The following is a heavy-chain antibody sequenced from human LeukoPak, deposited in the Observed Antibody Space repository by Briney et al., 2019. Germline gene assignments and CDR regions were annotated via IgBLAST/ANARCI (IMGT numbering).Heavy chain of an antibody. Sequence: GASVKVSCTASGYTFTVYYMHWVRQAPGQGLEWMGWINPNTGGTTYAQKFQGRVTMTRDTSISTAYMELSRLTPDDAAVYYCARRADNGGKYYGMDVWGQGTTVTVSS. CDR1: GYTFTVYY. J-gene: IGHJ6*02. V-gene: IGHV1-2*02. CDR2: INPNTGGT. CDR3: ARRADNGGKYYGMDV. D-gene: IGHD4-23*01.